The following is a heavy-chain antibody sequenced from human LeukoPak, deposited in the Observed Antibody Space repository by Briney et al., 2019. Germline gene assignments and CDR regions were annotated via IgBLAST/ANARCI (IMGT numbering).Heavy chain of an antibody. V-gene: IGHV3-23*01. CDR3: AKGTAMVTTFDY. CDR2: ISGSGDST. D-gene: IGHD5-18*01. CDR1: GFTFSTYA. Sequence: GGSLRLSCAASGFTFSTYAVNWVRQAPGKGLEWVSTISGSGDSTYYADSVKGRFTISRDNSKDTLYLQMNSLRAEDTAVYYCAKGTAMVTTFDYWGQGTLVTVSS. J-gene: IGHJ4*02.